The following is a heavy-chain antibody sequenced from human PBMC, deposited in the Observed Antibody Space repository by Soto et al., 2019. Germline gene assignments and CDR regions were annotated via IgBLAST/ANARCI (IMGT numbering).Heavy chain of an antibody. CDR2: ISSSSSYI. Sequence: EVQLVESGGGLVKPGGSLRLSCAASGFTFSSYSMNWVRQAPGKGLEWVSSISSSSSYIYYADSVKGRFTISRDNAKNSLYLQMNSLRAEDTAVYYCARDLGGYCSGGSCPDPWGQGTLVTVSS. J-gene: IGHJ5*02. D-gene: IGHD2-15*01. CDR3: ARDLGGYCSGGSCPDP. V-gene: IGHV3-21*01. CDR1: GFTFSSYS.